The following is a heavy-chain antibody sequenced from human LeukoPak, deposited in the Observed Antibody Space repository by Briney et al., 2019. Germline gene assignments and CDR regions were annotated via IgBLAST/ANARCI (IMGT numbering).Heavy chain of an antibody. J-gene: IGHJ4*02. Sequence: PSQTLSLTCTVSGGSISSGGYYWSWIRQPPGKGLEWIGYIYHSGSTYYNPSLKSRVTISVDRSKNQVSLKLYSVTASDAAIYYCARHLSGTTMSHYFDFWGQGTLVTVSS. CDR3: ARHLSGTTMSHYFDF. V-gene: IGHV4-30-2*01. D-gene: IGHD1-1*01. CDR1: GGSISSGGYY. CDR2: IYHSGST.